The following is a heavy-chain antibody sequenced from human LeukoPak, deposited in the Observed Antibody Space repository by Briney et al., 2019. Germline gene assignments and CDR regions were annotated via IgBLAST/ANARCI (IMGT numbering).Heavy chain of an antibody. CDR1: GFPFAPFL. Sequence: PGGSLRLSCAASGFPFAPFLMTWVRQAPGKGPEFVATMNRGGSEVAYGNSVRGRFTISRDNAKNSLYLQMYSLRAEDTAVYYCARGIDEWLYLNYWGQGALVTVSS. D-gene: IGHD3-3*01. CDR2: MNRGGSEV. J-gene: IGHJ4*02. CDR3: ARGIDEWLYLNY. V-gene: IGHV3-7*04.